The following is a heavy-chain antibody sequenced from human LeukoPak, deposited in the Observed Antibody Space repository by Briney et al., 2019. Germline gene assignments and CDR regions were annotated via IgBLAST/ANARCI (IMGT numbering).Heavy chain of an antibody. Sequence: SVKVSCKASGGTFSSYAISWVRQAPGQGLEWMGGIIPIFGTANYAQKFQGRVTITADESTSTAYMELSSLRSEDSAVYYCAHEAAAGLEFDPWGQGTLVTVSS. CDR3: AHEAAAGLEFDP. CDR2: IIPIFGTA. V-gene: IGHV1-69*13. J-gene: IGHJ5*02. D-gene: IGHD6-13*01. CDR1: GGTFSSYA.